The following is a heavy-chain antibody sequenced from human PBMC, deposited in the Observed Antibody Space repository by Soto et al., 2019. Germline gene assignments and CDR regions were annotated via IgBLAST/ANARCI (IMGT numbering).Heavy chain of an antibody. V-gene: IGHV3-7*01. J-gene: IGHJ4*02. D-gene: IGHD3-16*02. Sequence: EVQLVESGGGLVQPGGSLRLSCAASGFTFSSYWMSWVRQAPGKGLEWVANINQDESEKNYVDSVKGRFTISRDNAKNSLYLQMNSLRAEDTAVYYCAREWRLRLGEFSSFDPVVWGQGTLVTVSS. CDR3: AREWRLRLGEFSSFDPVV. CDR2: INQDESEK. CDR1: GFTFSSYW.